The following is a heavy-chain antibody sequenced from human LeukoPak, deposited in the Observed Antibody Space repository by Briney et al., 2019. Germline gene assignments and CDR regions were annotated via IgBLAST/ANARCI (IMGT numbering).Heavy chain of an antibody. CDR3: ARGPLTYYYGSGSYRGLDY. CDR1: GGSISSCY. Sequence: PSETLSLTCTVSGGSISSCYWSWIRQPPGKGLEWIGYIYTSGSTNYNPSLKSRVTISVDTSKNQFSLRLSSVTAADTAVYYCARGPLTYYYGSGSYRGLDYWGQGTLVTVSS. J-gene: IGHJ4*02. D-gene: IGHD3-10*01. CDR2: IYTSGST. V-gene: IGHV4-4*09.